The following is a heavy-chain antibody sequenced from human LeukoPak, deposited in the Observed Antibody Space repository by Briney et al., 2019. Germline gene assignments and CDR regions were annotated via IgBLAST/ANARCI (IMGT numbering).Heavy chain of an antibody. Sequence: PSETLSLTCAVYGGSFSGYYWSWIRQPPGKGLEWIGEINHSGSTNYNPSLKSRVTISVDTSKNQFSLKLSSVTAADTAVYYCARLRYSSRAYYFDYWGQGTLVTVSS. CDR2: INHSGST. CDR3: ARLRYSSRAYYFDY. V-gene: IGHV4-34*01. D-gene: IGHD6-13*01. CDR1: GGSFSGYY. J-gene: IGHJ4*02.